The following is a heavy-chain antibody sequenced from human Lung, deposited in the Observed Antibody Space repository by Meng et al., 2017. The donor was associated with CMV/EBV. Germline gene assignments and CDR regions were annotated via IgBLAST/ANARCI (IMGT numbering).Heavy chain of an antibody. J-gene: IGHJ4*02. CDR2: ISSSSSYI. V-gene: IGHV3-21*01. Sequence: GESLKISCAASGFTFSSYSMNCVRQAPGKGLEWVSSISSSSSYIYYADSVKGRFTISRDNAKNSLYLQMNSLRAEDTAVYYCARVLFMGSYYFDYWRQETLVSVSS. CDR1: GFTFSSYS. CDR3: ARVLFMGSYYFDY. D-gene: IGHD3-10*01.